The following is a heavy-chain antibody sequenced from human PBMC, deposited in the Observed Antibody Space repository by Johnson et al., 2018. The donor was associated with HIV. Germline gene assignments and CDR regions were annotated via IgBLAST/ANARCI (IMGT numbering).Heavy chain of an antibody. CDR3: ARLGYSYGQRLRAFDI. V-gene: IGHV3-66*04. CDR1: GFTFSSYW. D-gene: IGHD5-18*01. Sequence: EVQLMESGGVVVQPGGSLRLSCAASGFTFSSYWMHWVRQAPGKGLEWVSVINSGGSTYYADSGRGRFTTSRDNAKSALSLQMNSLRAEYTAVYYCARLGYSYGQRLRAFDIWGQGTMVTVSS. J-gene: IGHJ3*02. CDR2: INSGGST.